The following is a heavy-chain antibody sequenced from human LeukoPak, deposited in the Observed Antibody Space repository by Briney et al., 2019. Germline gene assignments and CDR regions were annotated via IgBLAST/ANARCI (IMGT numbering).Heavy chain of an antibody. Sequence: GASVKVSCKASGYTFTSYGISWVRQAPGQGLEWMGWISAYNGNTNYAQKLQGRVTMTTDTSTSTAYMELRSLRSDDTAVYYCAMGGILGYCSSTSCYSYWGQGTLVTVSS. CDR2: ISAYNGNT. V-gene: IGHV1-18*01. CDR1: GYTFTSYG. CDR3: AMGGILGYCSSTSCYSY. J-gene: IGHJ4*02. D-gene: IGHD2-2*02.